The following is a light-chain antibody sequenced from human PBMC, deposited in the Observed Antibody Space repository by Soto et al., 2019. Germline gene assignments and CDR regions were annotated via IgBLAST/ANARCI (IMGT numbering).Light chain of an antibody. J-gene: IGLJ2*01. CDR3: QVWDSSSDQVV. Sequence: SYELTQPPSVSVAPGQTATLTCGGANIGSQSVHWDRQKPVQAPVLVVFHDGDRPSGIPDRFSVSNSGNTATLTISGVEVGDEADYYCQVWDSSSDQVVFGGGTKLTVL. CDR2: HDG. V-gene: IGLV3-21*02. CDR1: NIGSQS.